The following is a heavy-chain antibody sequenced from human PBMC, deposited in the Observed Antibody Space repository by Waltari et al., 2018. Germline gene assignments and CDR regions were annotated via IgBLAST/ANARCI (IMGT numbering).Heavy chain of an antibody. Sequence: QVQLQESGPGLVKPSETLSLTCAVSGYSISSGYSWGWIRQPPGTGLEWLGSIYHSGSTYYNPSLKSRVTISVDTSKNQFSLKLSSVTAADTAVYYCARDIGCSGGSCFLDAFDIWGPGTMVTVSS. CDR3: ARDIGCSGGSCFLDAFDI. D-gene: IGHD2-15*01. CDR1: GYSISSGYS. J-gene: IGHJ3*02. V-gene: IGHV4-38-2*02. CDR2: IYHSGST.